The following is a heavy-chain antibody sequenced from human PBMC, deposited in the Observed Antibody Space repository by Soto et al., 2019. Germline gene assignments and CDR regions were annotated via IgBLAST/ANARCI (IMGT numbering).Heavy chain of an antibody. Sequence: SETLSLTCAVYGGSLSGYYWSWIRQPPGKGLEWIGEINHRGSTEYNPSLKSRVPISVDTSKNQFSVKLSSVTAADTAIYYCARLPSVVVAATPSPLNNLDYWGQGTRVTVSS. CDR3: ARLPSVVVAATPSPLNNLDY. CDR2: INHRGST. J-gene: IGHJ4*02. CDR1: GGSLSGYY. D-gene: IGHD2-15*01. V-gene: IGHV4-34*01.